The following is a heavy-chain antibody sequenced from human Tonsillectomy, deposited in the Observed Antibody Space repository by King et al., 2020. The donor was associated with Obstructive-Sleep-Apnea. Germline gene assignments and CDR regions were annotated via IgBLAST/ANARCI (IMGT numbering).Heavy chain of an antibody. V-gene: IGHV3-9*01. CDR2: ISWKSGSI. D-gene: IGHD6-19*01. J-gene: IGHJ2*01. CDR3: AKASAAVAGLGYFDL. CDR1: GFHFAYYA. Sequence: EVQLVESGGGLVQPGRSLRLSCAASGFHFAYYAMHWVRQAPGKGLEWVSGISWKSGSIGYADSVKGRLTISRDNAKNSLYLQMNSLRPEDTALYYCAKASAAVAGLGYFDLWGRGTLVTVSS.